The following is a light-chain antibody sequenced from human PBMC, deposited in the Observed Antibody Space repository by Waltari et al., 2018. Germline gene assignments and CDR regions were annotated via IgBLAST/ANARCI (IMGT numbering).Light chain of an antibody. J-gene: IGKJ1*01. V-gene: IGKV3-20*01. Sequence: EIVLTQSPGSLSSSPGERVTLSCRASQRVSRALAWYQQKPGQAPRLPIFGASNRATGIPDRFRGSGSETDFSLTISRLEPEDFAVYYCQHYVRLPATFGRGTKVEIK. CDR1: QRVSRA. CDR3: QHYVRLPAT. CDR2: GAS.